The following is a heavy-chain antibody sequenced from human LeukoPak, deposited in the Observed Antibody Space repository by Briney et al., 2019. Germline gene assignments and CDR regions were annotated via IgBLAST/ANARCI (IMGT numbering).Heavy chain of an antibody. D-gene: IGHD2-8*02. J-gene: IGHJ4*02. Sequence: ASVKVSCKASGYTFSSYYIHWVRQAPGQGLQWMGVINPSASNSRYAEEFQGRVTMTRDTSTNTVNMELSSLRSNDTAVYYCSSPKSPYEGTGPHNWGQGTQVTVSS. CDR2: INPSASNS. V-gene: IGHV1-46*01. CDR1: GYTFSSYY. CDR3: SSPKSPYEGTGPHN.